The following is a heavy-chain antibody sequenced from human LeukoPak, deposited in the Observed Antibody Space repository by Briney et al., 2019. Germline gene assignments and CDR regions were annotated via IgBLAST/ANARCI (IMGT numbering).Heavy chain of an antibody. Sequence: ASVKLSCKASGYTFTGYYINWVRQAPGQGLEWMGWINPNSGGSNYGQKFQGRVTLSRDTSITTAYMQLTRLRSDDTAVYYCARAPHYFDTSGSDAFDIWGQGTMVTVSS. J-gene: IGHJ3*02. V-gene: IGHV1-2*02. CDR1: GYTFTGYY. D-gene: IGHD3-22*01. CDR2: INPNSGGS. CDR3: ARAPHYFDTSGSDAFDI.